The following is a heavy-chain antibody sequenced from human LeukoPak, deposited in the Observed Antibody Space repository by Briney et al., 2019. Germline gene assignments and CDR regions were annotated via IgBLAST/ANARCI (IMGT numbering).Heavy chain of an antibody. Sequence: SETLSLTCTVSGGSTSSYYWSWIRQPPGKGLEWIGYIYYSGSTNYNPSLKSRVTISVDTSKNQFSLKLSSVTAADTAVYYCARGYYDRRYFDYWGQGTLVTVSS. CDR2: IYYSGST. CDR3: ARGYYDRRYFDY. V-gene: IGHV4-59*01. CDR1: GGSTSSYY. D-gene: IGHD3-22*01. J-gene: IGHJ4*02.